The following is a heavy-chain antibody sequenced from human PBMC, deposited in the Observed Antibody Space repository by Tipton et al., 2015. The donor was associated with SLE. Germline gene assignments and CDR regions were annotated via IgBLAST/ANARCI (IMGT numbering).Heavy chain of an antibody. CDR3: ASLFGYFDY. Sequence: SLRLSCAAPGFTFSSYGMHWVRQAPGKGLEWVAVIWYDGSNKYYADSVKGRFTISRDNSKNTLYLQMNSLRAEDTAVYYCASLFGYFDYWGQGTLVTVSS. D-gene: IGHD3-10*01. J-gene: IGHJ4*02. V-gene: IGHV3-33*01. CDR2: IWYDGSNK. CDR1: GFTFSSYG.